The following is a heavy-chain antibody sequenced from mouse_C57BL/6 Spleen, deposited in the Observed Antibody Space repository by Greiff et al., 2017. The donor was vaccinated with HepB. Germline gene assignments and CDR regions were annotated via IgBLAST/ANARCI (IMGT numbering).Heavy chain of an antibody. CDR3: ARRRDYDYDPHWYFDV. CDR2: IDPSDSET. D-gene: IGHD2-4*01. CDR1: GYTFTSYW. J-gene: IGHJ1*03. Sequence: QVQLQQPGAELVRPGSSVKLSCKASGYTFTSYWMHWVKQRPIQGLEWIGNIDPSDSETHYNQKFKDKATLTVDKSSSTAYMQLSSLTSEDSEVYYCARRRDYDYDPHWYFDVWGTGTTVTVSS. V-gene: IGHV1-52*01.